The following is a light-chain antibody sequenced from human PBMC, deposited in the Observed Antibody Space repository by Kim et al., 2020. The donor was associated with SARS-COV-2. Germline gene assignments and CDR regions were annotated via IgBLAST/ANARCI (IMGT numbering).Light chain of an antibody. V-gene: IGLV2-23*02. CDR3: CSYAGSRNV. CDR1: SSDVGNYNL. CDR2: EVT. J-gene: IGLJ7*01. Sequence: QSALTQPASVSGSPGQSITISCTGTSSDVGNYNLVSWYQQHPGKAPKLMIYEVTKRPSGVSNRFSGSKSGNTASLTISGLQAEDEAGYYCCSYAGSRNVFGGGTQLTVL.